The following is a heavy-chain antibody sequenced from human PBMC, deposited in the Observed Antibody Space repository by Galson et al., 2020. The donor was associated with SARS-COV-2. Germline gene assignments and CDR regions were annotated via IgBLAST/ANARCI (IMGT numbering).Heavy chain of an antibody. CDR2: ISGRGSAT. CDR1: AYTFSSYP. V-gene: IGHV3-23*01. Sequence: GGSLRLTCDASAYTFSSYPINWPRQAPGKGPESVSAISGRGSATYYAGSVKGRFTISRDNSEITLYLQMNGLRAEDTAVYYCAKRHRDSNGFDYWGQGARVTVSS. D-gene: IGHD3-22*01. CDR3: AKRHRDSNGFDY. J-gene: IGHJ4*02.